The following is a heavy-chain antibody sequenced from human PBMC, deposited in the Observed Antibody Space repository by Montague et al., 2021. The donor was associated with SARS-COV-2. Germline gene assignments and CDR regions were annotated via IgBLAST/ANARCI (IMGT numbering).Heavy chain of an antibody. CDR2: IYYSGST. J-gene: IGHJ3*02. Sequence: SETLSLTCTVSGGSISSSSYYWGWIRLPPGKGLEWIGSIYYSGSTYYNPSLKSRVTISVDTSKNQFSLKLSSVTAADTAVYYCARHGLAGITIFGVVTPRGGFDIWGQGTMDTVSS. V-gene: IGHV4-39*01. D-gene: IGHD3-3*01. CDR1: GGSISSSSYY. CDR3: ARHGLAGITIFGVVTPRGGFDI.